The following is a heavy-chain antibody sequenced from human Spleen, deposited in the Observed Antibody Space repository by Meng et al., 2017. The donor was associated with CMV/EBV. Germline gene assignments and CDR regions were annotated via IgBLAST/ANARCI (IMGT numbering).Heavy chain of an antibody. V-gene: IGHV1-2*02. J-gene: IGHJ2*01. CDR3: ARTYDLKGWYFDL. Sequence: ASVKVYCKTSGYTFTGYYIHWVRQAPGQGLEWMGWINPDSGDTAYTQKFQGRVTMNRDTSITTAYMELSTLTSDDTAVFYCARTYDLKGWYFDLWGRGTLVT. D-gene: IGHD3-3*01. CDR2: INPDSGDT. CDR1: GYTFTGYY.